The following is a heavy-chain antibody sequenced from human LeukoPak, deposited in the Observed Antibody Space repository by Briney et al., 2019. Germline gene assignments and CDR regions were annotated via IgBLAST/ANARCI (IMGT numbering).Heavy chain of an antibody. V-gene: IGHV4-4*08. CDR1: GGSVRGYY. CDR3: ARTRYYYNSRSYGAPYYFDY. CDR2: IYSSGST. Sequence: SETLSLTCNVSGGSVRGYYWSWIRQPPGKGLEWIGYIYSSGSTNYNPSLKSRVTISVDTSKNQFSLKLSSVTAADTAVYYCARTRYYYNSRSYGAPYYFDYWGQGTLVTVSS. D-gene: IGHD3-10*01. J-gene: IGHJ4*02.